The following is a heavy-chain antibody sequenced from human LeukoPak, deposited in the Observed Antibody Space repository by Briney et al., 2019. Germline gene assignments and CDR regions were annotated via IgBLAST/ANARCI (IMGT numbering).Heavy chain of an antibody. J-gene: IGHJ6*02. Sequence: GGSLRLSCGASGFTFSNFGMHWLRQAPGKGLEWVAIIWYDGSEKYYSDSVKGRFTISRDNSKNTVYLQMNSLRAEDTAVYYCARVVEMATPSYYYYYGMDVWGQGTTVTVSS. V-gene: IGHV3-33*01. CDR2: IWYDGSEK. CDR1: GFTFSNFG. D-gene: IGHD5-24*01. CDR3: ARVVEMATPSYYYYYGMDV.